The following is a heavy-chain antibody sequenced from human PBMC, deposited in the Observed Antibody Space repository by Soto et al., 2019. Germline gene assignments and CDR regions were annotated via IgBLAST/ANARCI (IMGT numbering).Heavy chain of an antibody. V-gene: IGHV3-30*18. J-gene: IGHJ3*02. CDR2: ISYDGSNK. Sequence: QVQLVESGGGVVQPGRSLRLSCAASGFTFSSYGMHWVRQAPGKGLEWVAVISYDGSNKYYADSVKGRFTISRDNSKNTLYLQMNSLRAEDTAVYYCAKGRYYDILTGYYSDAFDIWGQGTMVTVSS. CDR1: GFTFSSYG. CDR3: AKGRYYDILTGYYSDAFDI. D-gene: IGHD3-9*01.